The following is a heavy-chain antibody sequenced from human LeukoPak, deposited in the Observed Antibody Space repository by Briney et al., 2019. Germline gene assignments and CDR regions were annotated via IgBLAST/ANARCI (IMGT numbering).Heavy chain of an antibody. V-gene: IGHV3-9*01. Sequence: PGGSLRLSCAASGFTFDDYAMHWVRQAPGKGLEWVSGISWNSGSIGYADSVKGRFTISRDNAKNSLDLQMNSLRAEDTALYYCAKVLWFGELWGGAFDIWGQGTMVTVSS. J-gene: IGHJ3*02. CDR1: GFTFDDYA. CDR3: AKVLWFGELWGGAFDI. D-gene: IGHD3-10*01. CDR2: ISWNSGSI.